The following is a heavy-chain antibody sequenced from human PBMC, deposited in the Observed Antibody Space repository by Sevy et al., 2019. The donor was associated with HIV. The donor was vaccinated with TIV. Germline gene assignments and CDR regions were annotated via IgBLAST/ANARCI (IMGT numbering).Heavy chain of an antibody. D-gene: IGHD6-19*01. J-gene: IGHJ4*02. CDR1: GFTFSSYA. CDR3: AIVIGGQWLVRGYFDY. V-gene: IGHV3-23*01. Sequence: GGSLRLSCAASGFTFSSYAMSWVRQAPGKGLEWVSAISGSGSSTYYADSVKGRFTISRDNSKNTLYLQMNSLRADDTAVYYCAIVIGGQWLVRGYFDYWGQGTLVTVSS. CDR2: ISGSGSST.